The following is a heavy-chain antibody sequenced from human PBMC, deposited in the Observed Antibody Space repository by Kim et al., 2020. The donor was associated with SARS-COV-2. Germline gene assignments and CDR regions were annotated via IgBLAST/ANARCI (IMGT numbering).Heavy chain of an antibody. D-gene: IGHD2-21*02. V-gene: IGHV4-38-2*02. CDR1: GYSISSGYY. Sequence: SETLSLTCTVSGYSISSGYYWGWIRQPPGKGLEWIGSIYHSGSTYYNPSLKSRVTISVDTSKNQFSLKLSSVTAADTAVYYCASIPVVTYYFDYWGQGTLVTVSS. J-gene: IGHJ4*02. CDR2: IYHSGST. CDR3: ASIPVVTYYFDY.